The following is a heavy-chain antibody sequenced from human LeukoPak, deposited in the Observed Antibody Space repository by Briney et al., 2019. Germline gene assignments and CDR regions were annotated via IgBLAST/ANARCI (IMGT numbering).Heavy chain of an antibody. Sequence: GASVKVSCKASGYTFTSYGISWVRQAPGQGLEWMGWISAYNGNTNYAQKFQGRVTITTDESTSTAYMELSSLRSEDTAVYYCARLNSSRWYSWLDYWGQGTLVTVSS. CDR1: GYTFTSYG. V-gene: IGHV1-18*01. CDR2: ISAYNGNT. CDR3: ARLNSSRWYSWLDY. D-gene: IGHD6-13*01. J-gene: IGHJ4*02.